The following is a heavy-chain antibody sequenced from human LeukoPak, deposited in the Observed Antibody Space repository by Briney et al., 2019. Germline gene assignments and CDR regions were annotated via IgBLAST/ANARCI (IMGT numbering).Heavy chain of an antibody. Sequence: ASVKVSCKASEYTFTGYYMHWVRQAPGQGLEWMGWINPDGGGTNSAQKFQGRITMTRDTSISTAYMKLTSLRSDDTAVYYCARGLTSEDSRAFYSYFDSWGQGTLVTVSS. V-gene: IGHV1-2*02. CDR2: INPDGGGT. CDR1: EYTFTGYY. CDR3: ARGLTSEDSRAFYSYFDS. D-gene: IGHD3-22*01. J-gene: IGHJ4*02.